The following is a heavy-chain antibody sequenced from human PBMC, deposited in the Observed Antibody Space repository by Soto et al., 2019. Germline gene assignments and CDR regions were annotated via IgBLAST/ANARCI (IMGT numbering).Heavy chain of an antibody. CDR3: AKDISWVYGNHRDLLSV. Sequence: LRLSCAASGFSFGGLPMQWVRQAPGKGLEWVALISYDGSNKYYADSVKGRFTISRDNSKNTLYLQMNSLRAEDTAVYYCAKDISWVYGNHRDLLSVSGRGTTVIGSS. CDR2: ISYDGSNK. V-gene: IGHV3-30*18. CDR1: GFSFGGLP. J-gene: IGHJ6*01. D-gene: IGHD2-8*01.